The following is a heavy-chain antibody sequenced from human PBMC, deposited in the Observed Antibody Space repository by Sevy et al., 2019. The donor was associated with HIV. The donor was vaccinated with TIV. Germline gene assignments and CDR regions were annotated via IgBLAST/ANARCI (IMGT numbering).Heavy chain of an antibody. J-gene: IGHJ3*02. Sequence: GSLRLSCAASGFTFSSYGMHWVRQAPGKGLEWVAVISYDGSNKYYADSVKGRFTISRDNSKNTLYLQMNSRRAEDTAVYYCAKDQGYCSSTSCYSDAFDIWGQGTMVTVSS. D-gene: IGHD2-2*01. V-gene: IGHV3-30*18. CDR1: GFTFSSYG. CDR2: ISYDGSNK. CDR3: AKDQGYCSSTSCYSDAFDI.